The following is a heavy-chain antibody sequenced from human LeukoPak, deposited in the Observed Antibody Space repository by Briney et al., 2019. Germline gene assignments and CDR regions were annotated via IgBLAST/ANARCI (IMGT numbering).Heavy chain of an antibody. J-gene: IGHJ1*01. D-gene: IGHD2-15*01. V-gene: IGHV3-9*01. CDR1: GFTFDDYA. CDR3: VGGWPEYCQQ. CDR2: ISWNSGSI. Sequence: GGSLRLSCAASGFTFDDYAMHWVRHAPGKGLEWVSGISWNSGSIGYADSVKGRFTISRDNAKNSLYLQMNSLRAEDTALNYRVGGWPEYCQQWGQGTVVSVS.